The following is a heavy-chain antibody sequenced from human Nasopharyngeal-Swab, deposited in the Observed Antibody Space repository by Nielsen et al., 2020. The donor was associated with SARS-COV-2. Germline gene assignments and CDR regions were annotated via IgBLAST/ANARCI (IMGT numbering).Heavy chain of an antibody. D-gene: IGHD2-21*02. CDR1: GYTFTSYG. V-gene: IGHV1-18*01. CDR2: ISAYNGNT. CDR3: ARLYCGGDCSYYYYYGMDV. Sequence: ASVKLSCRASGYTFTSYGISWVRQAPGQGLEWMGWISAYNGNTNYAQKLQGRVTMTTDTSTSTAYMELRSLRSDDTAVYYCARLYCGGDCSYYYYYGMDVWGQGTTVTVSS. J-gene: IGHJ6*02.